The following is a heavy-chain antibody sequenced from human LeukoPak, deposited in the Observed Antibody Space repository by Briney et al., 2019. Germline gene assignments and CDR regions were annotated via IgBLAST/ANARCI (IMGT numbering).Heavy chain of an antibody. CDR3: ARYYDTTGYAFDI. CDR2: IHSSGST. D-gene: IGHD3-22*01. J-gene: IGHJ3*02. CDR1: GGSISSYY. Sequence: SETLSLTCTVSGGSISSYYWSWIRQPAGKGLEWIGRIHSSGSTDYNASLKSRVTMSADTSKNQFSLKLSSVIAADTAVYYCARYYDTTGYAFDIWGQGTMVTVSS. V-gene: IGHV4-4*07.